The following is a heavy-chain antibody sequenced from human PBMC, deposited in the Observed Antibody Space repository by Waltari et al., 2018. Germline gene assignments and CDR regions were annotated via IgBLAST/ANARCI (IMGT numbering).Heavy chain of an antibody. CDR2: IYTSGST. J-gene: IGHJ4*02. Sequence: QVQLQESGPGLVKPSQTLSLTCTVSGGSISRGSYYWSWIRQPAGKGLEWIGYIYTSGSTNYNPSLKSRVTISVDTSKNQFSLKLSSVTAADTAVYYCARGDDYGDFGDYWGQGTLVTVSS. V-gene: IGHV4-61*09. CDR1: GGSISRGSYY. D-gene: IGHD4-17*01. CDR3: ARGDDYGDFGDY.